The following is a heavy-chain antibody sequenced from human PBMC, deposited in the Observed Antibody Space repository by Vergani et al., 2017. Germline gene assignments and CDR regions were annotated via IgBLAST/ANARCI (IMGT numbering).Heavy chain of an antibody. CDR3: ARDTSGGDAFDI. CDR1: GFTFSSYA. Sequence: EVQLLESGGGLVQPGGSLRLSCAASGFTFSSYAMSWVRQAPGKGLEWVSAISGSGGSTYYADSVEGRFTVSRDNSKNTLYLQMNSLRAEDTAVYYCARDTSGGDAFDIWGQGTMVTVSS. J-gene: IGHJ3*02. D-gene: IGHD3-16*01. CDR2: ISGSGGST. V-gene: IGHV3-23*01.